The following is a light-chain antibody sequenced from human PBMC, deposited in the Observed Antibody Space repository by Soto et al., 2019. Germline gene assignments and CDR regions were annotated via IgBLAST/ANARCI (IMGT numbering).Light chain of an antibody. V-gene: IGKV3-20*01. CDR3: QKYDFLPFT. Sequence: EVVLTQSPGTLSLSPGDRATLSCRASQSVSRNYLAWYQQKPGQTPRLLIFGASNRAADIPARFSASGSGTDFTLTISGLEPDDFAVYYCQKYDFLPFTFGGGTRL. J-gene: IGKJ4*01. CDR1: QSVSRNY. CDR2: GAS.